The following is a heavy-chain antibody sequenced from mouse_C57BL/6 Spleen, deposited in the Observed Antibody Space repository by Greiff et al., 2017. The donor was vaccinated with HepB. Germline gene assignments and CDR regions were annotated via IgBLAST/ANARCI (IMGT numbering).Heavy chain of an antibody. V-gene: IGHV1-64*01. J-gene: IGHJ2*01. CDR1: GYTFTSYW. CDR2: IHPNSGST. Sequence: QVQLKQPGAELVKPGASVKLSCKASGYTFTSYWMHWVKQRPGQGLEWIGMIHPNSGSTNYNEKFKSKATLTVDKSSSTAYMQLSSLTSEDSAVYYCARRGDYAFDYWGQGTTLTVSS. D-gene: IGHD2-4*01. CDR3: ARRGDYAFDY.